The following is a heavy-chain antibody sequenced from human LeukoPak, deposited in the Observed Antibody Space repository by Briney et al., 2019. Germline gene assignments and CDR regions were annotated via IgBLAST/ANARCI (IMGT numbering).Heavy chain of an antibody. CDR1: GFSFSNYG. Sequence: GGSLRLSCAASGFSFSNYGMHWVRQAPGKGLEWVAFTRYDGGDRFYADSVKGRFTIAKDNSMNTLYLLMNSLRAEDTAVYYCARLALERVVVISYYFDYWGQGTLVTVSS. CDR3: ARLALERVVVISYYFDY. V-gene: IGHV3-30*02. D-gene: IGHD3-22*01. J-gene: IGHJ4*02. CDR2: TRYDGGDR.